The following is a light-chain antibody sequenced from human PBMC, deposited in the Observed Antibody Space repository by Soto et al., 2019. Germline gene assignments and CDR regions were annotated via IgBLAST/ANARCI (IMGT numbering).Light chain of an antibody. CDR2: ENN. Sequence: QSVLTQPPSVSAAPGQKVTISCSGSSSNIGNNYVSWYQQLPGTAPKLLIYENNKRPSGIPDRFSGSKSGTSATLGITGLQTGDVADYYCGTWDSSLSAGGVFGTGTKVTVL. CDR1: SSNIGNNY. V-gene: IGLV1-51*02. CDR3: GTWDSSLSAGGV. J-gene: IGLJ1*01.